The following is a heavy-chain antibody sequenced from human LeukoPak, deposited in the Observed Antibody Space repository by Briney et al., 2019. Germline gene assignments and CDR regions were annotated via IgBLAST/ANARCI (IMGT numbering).Heavy chain of an antibody. D-gene: IGHD6-19*01. CDR2: IYYSGST. Sequence: PSQTLSLTCTVSGGSISSGGYYWSWIRQHPGKGLEWIGYIYYSGSTYYNPSLKSRVTISVDTSKNQFSLKLSSVTAADTAVYYCARDGSGGYYYFDYWGQGTLVTVSS. V-gene: IGHV4-31*03. CDR1: GGSISSGGYY. CDR3: ARDGSGGYYYFDY. J-gene: IGHJ4*02.